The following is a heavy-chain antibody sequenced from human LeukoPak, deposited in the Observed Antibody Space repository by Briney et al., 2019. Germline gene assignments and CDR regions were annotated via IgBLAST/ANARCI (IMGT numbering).Heavy chain of an antibody. CDR1: GGSISSYY. CDR3: AREGLLWFGGRAFDI. Sequence: SETLSLTCTVSGGSISSYYWSWIRQPPGKGLEWIGYIYYSGSTNYNPSLKSRVTISVDTSKNQFSLKLNSVTAADTAVYYCAREGLLWFGGRAFDIWGQGTMVTVSS. CDR2: IYYSGST. D-gene: IGHD3-10*01. J-gene: IGHJ3*02. V-gene: IGHV4-59*12.